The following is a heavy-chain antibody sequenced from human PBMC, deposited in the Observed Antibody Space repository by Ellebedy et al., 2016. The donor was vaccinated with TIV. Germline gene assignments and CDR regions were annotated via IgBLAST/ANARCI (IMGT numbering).Heavy chain of an antibody. V-gene: IGHV3-23*01. CDR3: AKVPKLLMGSGRGYYYYMDV. CDR1: GFTFSSYA. J-gene: IGHJ6*03. D-gene: IGHD3-3*01. Sequence: GGSLRLPXAASGFTFSSYAMSWVRQAPGKGLEWVSAISGSGGSTYYADSVKGRFTISRDNSKNTLYLQMNSLRAEDTAVYYCAKVPKLLMGSGRGYYYYMDVWGKGTTVTVSS. CDR2: ISGSGGST.